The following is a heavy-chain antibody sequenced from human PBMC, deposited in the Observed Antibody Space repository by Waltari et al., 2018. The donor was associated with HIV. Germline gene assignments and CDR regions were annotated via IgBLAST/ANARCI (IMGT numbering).Heavy chain of an antibody. Sequence: EVQLVESGGGLVKPGGSLRLSCAVSGYSSIDAWMSWVRQTPGKGLEWVGRIKRKTDGGTTDYAAPVKGRFTISRDDSKTTLYLQMNSLKTEDTAVYYCTTLLTSGYLYFFDNWGQGTLVTVSS. V-gene: IGHV3-15*01. J-gene: IGHJ4*02. D-gene: IGHD3-22*01. CDR1: GYSSIDAW. CDR2: IKRKTDGGTT. CDR3: TTLLTSGYLYFFDN.